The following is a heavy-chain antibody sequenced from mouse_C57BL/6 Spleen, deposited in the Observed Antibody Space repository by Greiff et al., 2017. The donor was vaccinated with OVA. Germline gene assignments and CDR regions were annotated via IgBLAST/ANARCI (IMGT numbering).Heavy chain of an antibody. CDR2: ISGGGGNT. CDR3: ASHGYYGVFYAMDY. J-gene: IGHJ4*01. CDR1: GFTFSSYT. Sequence: EVKLVESGGGLVKPGGSLQLSCAASGFTFSSYTMSWVRQTPEKRLEWVATISGGGGNTHYPDSVKGRFTISRETAKNTLYLQMSSLRSEDTALYYCASHGYYGVFYAMDYWGQGTSVTVSS. V-gene: IGHV5-9*01. D-gene: IGHD1-1*01.